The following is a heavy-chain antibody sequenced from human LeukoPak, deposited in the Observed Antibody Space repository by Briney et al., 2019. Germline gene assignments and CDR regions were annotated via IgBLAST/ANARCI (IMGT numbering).Heavy chain of an antibody. Sequence: GGSLRLSCAASGFTFSNYAMTWVRQAPGKGLEWVSAISGSGGSTCYADSVKGRFTISRDNSKNTLFLQMNSLRAEDTAVYYCASSSSGWYYYYGLDVWGQGTTVTVSS. CDR3: ASSSSGWYYYYGLDV. J-gene: IGHJ6*02. V-gene: IGHV3-23*01. CDR1: GFTFSNYA. D-gene: IGHD6-19*01. CDR2: ISGSGGST.